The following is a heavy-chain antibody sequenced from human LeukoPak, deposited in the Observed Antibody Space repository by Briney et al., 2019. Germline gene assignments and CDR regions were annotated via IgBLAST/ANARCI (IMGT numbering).Heavy chain of an antibody. CDR2: IYYSGST. D-gene: IGHD6-13*01. V-gene: IGHV4-34*01. Sequence: PSETLSLTCAVYGGSFSGYYWSWIRQPPGKGLEWIGSIYYSGSTYYNPSLKSRVTISVDTSKNQFSLKLSSVTAADTAVYYCARHAADGIAVDWFDPWGQGTLVTVSS. CDR3: ARHAADGIAVDWFDP. J-gene: IGHJ5*02. CDR1: GGSFSGYY.